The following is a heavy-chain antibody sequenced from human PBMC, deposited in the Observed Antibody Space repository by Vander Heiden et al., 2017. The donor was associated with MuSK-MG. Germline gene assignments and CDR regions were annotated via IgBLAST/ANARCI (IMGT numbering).Heavy chain of an antibody. D-gene: IGHD3-22*01. CDR1: GGSIRSSSYY. V-gene: IGHV4-39*01. J-gene: IGHJ2*01. CDR3: ARAASITMIVVVIRYFDL. Sequence: QLQLQESGPGLVKPSETLSLTCTVSGGSIRSSSYYWGWIRQPPGKGLEWIGSIYYSGSTYYNPSLKSRVTISVDTSKNQFSLKLSSVTAADTAVYYCARAASITMIVVVIRYFDLWGRGTLVTVSS. CDR2: IYYSGST.